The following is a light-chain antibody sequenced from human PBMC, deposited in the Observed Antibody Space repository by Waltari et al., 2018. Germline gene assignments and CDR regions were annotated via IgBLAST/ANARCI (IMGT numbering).Light chain of an antibody. CDR2: SAS. V-gene: IGKV1-39*01. J-gene: IGKJ2*01. Sequence: RVTLHCRGSQSISSNLKWYQQKPGKASKLLIYSASSLQSGVPSRFSGSGSGTDFTLTISSRQPEEFATYYCQQSYSTPYTFGQGTKLEIK. CDR3: QQSYSTPYT. CDR1: QSISSN.